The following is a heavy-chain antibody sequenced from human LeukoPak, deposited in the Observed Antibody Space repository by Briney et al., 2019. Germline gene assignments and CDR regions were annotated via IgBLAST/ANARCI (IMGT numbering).Heavy chain of an antibody. CDR2: INHSGST. J-gene: IGHJ5*02. CDR1: GGSFSGYY. CDR3: ARCYYDSSGYLTP. D-gene: IGHD3-22*01. Sequence: PETLSLTCAVYGGSFSGYYWSWIRQPPGKGLEWIGEINHSGSTNYNPSLKSRVTISVDTSKNQFSLKLSSVTAADTAVYYCARCYYDSSGYLTPWGQGTLVTVSS. V-gene: IGHV4-34*01.